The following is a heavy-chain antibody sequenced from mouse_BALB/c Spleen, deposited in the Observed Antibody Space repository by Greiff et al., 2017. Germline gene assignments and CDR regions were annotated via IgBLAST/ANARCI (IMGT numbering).Heavy chain of an antibody. J-gene: IGHJ2*01. D-gene: IGHD2-10*02. Sequence: VQLKESGPGLVKPSQSLSLTCTVTGYSITSDYAWNWIRQFPGNKLEWMGYISYSGSTSYNPSLKSRISITRDTSKNQFFLQLNSVTTEDTATYYCATYGNYGYWGQGTTLTVSS. V-gene: IGHV3-2*02. CDR1: GYSITSDYA. CDR2: ISYSGST. CDR3: ATYGNYGY.